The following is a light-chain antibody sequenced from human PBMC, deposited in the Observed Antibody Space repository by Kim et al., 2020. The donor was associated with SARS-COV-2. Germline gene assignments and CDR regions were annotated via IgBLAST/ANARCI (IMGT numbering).Light chain of an antibody. CDR3: QSADSSGTCWV. Sequence: SYELTQPPSVLVSPGQTARITCSGDALPKQYAYWYQQKPGQAPVLVIYKDSERPSGIPERFSGSSSGTTVTLTISGVQAEDEADYYCQSADSSGTCWVFGGGTQLTVL. CDR1: ALPKQY. J-gene: IGLJ3*02. CDR2: KDS. V-gene: IGLV3-25*03.